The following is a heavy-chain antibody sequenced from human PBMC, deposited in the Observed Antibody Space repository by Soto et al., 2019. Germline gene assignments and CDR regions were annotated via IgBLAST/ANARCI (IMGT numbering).Heavy chain of an antibody. Sequence: QVQLVQSGAEVKKPGASVKVSCKASGYTFTSYYMHWVRQAPGQGLEWMGIINPSGGSTNYARQFQGRVTMTTDTSTSTVYMDLSSLRSEDTAVYYCARAPDYGKSGGDWFDPWGQGTLVTVSS. V-gene: IGHV1-46*01. CDR3: ARAPDYGKSGGDWFDP. D-gene: IGHD4-17*01. CDR1: GYTFTSYY. CDR2: INPSGGST. J-gene: IGHJ5*02.